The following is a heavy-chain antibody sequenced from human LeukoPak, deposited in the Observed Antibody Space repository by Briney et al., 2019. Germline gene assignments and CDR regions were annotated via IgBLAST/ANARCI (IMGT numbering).Heavy chain of an antibody. D-gene: IGHD3-10*01. J-gene: IGHJ5*02. CDR1: GGSISSGSYY. CDR2: IYTSGST. CDR3: AGTYYYGSGSYPNWFDP. V-gene: IGHV4-61*02. Sequence: SETLSLTCTVSGGSISSGSYYWSWLRQPAGKGLEWLGRIYTSGSTNYNPSLKSRVTISVDTSKNQFSLKLSSVTAADTAVYYCAGTYYYGSGSYPNWFDPWGQGTLVTVSS.